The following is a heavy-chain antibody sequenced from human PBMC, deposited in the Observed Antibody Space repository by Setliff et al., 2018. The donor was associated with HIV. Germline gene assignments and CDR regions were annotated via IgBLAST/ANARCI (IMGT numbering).Heavy chain of an antibody. V-gene: IGHV3-23*01. CDR2: ISGSGGVT. Sequence: GGSLRLSCAASGLSFTFYALSWVRQTPGKGLEWISGISGSGGVTYYLDSVKGRFTISRDNSKNTLYLQMNNLRPEDTAVYYCAKDFQWSTVNTPLNYQYGMDVWGQGTTVTVSS. J-gene: IGHJ6*02. D-gene: IGHD4-17*01. CDR3: AKDFQWSTVNTPLNYQYGMDV. CDR1: GLSFTFYA.